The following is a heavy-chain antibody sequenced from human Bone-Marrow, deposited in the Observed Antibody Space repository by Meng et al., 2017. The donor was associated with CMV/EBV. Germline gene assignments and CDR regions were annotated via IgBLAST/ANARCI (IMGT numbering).Heavy chain of an antibody. CDR1: GYTFTSYD. CDR2: MNPNRGNT. J-gene: IGHJ6*02. V-gene: IGHV1-8*03. D-gene: IGHD1-26*01. Sequence: ASVKVSYKASGYTFTSYDINWVRQATGQGLEWMGWMNPNRGNTGYAQKFQGRVTITRNTSISTAYMELSSLRSEDTAVYYCARAWELLPVGYYYGMDGWGQGTTVTVSS. CDR3: ARAWELLPVGYYYGMDG.